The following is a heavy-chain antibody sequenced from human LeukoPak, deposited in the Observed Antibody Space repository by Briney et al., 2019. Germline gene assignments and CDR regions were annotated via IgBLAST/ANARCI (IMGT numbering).Heavy chain of an antibody. Sequence: PGGSLRLSCAASGYTFSSHGLTWVRQAPGKGLEWVSTINGAGDNTYYAETVKGQFTISRDNSTITLYLQMHSLRAEDTDIYYCAKVSVCYGCYLDYWGQGTLVTVS. D-gene: IGHD3-16*01. V-gene: IGHV3-23*01. J-gene: IGHJ4*02. CDR3: AKVSVCYGCYLDY. CDR1: GYTFSSHG. CDR2: INGAGDNT.